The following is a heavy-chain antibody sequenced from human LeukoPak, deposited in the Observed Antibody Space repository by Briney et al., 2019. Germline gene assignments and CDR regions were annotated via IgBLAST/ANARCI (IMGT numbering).Heavy chain of an antibody. CDR1: GLTFSSYA. V-gene: IGHV3-23*01. CDR3: AKYVRPKTYYYFVY. CDR2: MSGRGRRT. J-gene: IGHJ4*02. D-gene: IGHD3-10*01. Sequence: PGGSLTLSCAPSGLTFSSYAMSWVRQAPGKGREWVSAMSGRGRRTYYADSVTGRLTISRDNSKNTLYLQMNSLRAEDTAVYYCAKYVRPKTYYYFVYWGQGALVTVSS.